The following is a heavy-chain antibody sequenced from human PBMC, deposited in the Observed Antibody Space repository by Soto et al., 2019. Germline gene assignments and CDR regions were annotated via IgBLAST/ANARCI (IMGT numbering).Heavy chain of an antibody. D-gene: IGHD6-13*01. CDR1: GFTFSSYW. CDR3: ARAVFTLVYWFDP. J-gene: IGHJ5*02. V-gene: IGHV3-74*01. CDR2: INSDGSST. Sequence: GGSLRLSCAASGFTFSSYWMHWVRQAPGKGLVWVPRINSDGSSTSYADSVKGRFTISRDNAKNTLYLQMNSLRAEDTAVYYCARAVFTLVYWFDPWGQGTLVTVSS.